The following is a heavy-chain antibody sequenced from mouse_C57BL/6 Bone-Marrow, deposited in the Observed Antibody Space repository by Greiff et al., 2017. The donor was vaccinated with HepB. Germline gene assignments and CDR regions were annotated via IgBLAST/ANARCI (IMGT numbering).Heavy chain of an antibody. CDR2: IDPENGDT. CDR1: GFNIKDDY. D-gene: IGHD1-1*01. CDR3: TTDYYGRDAMDY. Sequence: VQLKESGAELVRPGASVKLSCTASGFNIKDDYMHWVKQRPEQGLEWIGWIDPENGDTEYASKFQGKATITADTSSNTAYLQLSSLTSEDTAVYYCTTDYYGRDAMDYWGQGTSVTVSS. J-gene: IGHJ4*01. V-gene: IGHV14-4*01.